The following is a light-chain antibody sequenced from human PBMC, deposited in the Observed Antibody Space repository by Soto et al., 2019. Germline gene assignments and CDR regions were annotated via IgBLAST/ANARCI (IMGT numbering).Light chain of an antibody. Sequence: QSVLTQPPSVSGAPGQRVTISCTGSSSNIGAGYDVHWYQQLPGTAPKLLIYGNSTRPSGVPDRFSGSKSVTSASLAITGLQADDEADYYCQSYDSSLSGVVFGGGTKVTVL. CDR2: GNS. V-gene: IGLV1-40*01. J-gene: IGLJ2*01. CDR3: QSYDSSLSGVV. CDR1: SSNIGAGYD.